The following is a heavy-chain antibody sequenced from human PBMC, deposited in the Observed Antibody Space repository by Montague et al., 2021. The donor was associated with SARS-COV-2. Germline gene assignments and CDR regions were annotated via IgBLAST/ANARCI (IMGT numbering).Heavy chain of an antibody. J-gene: IGHJ4*02. CDR2: ISYDGSNK. CDR3: ARPRSGSYHGPFDY. D-gene: IGHD1-26*01. V-gene: IGHV3-30-3*01. CDR1: GFTFSYYP. Sequence: SLRLSCAASGFTFSYYPMSWVRQAPGKGLEWVAVISYDGSNKYYADSVKGRFTISRDNSKNTLYLQMNGLRAEDTAVYYCARPRSGSYHGPFDYWGQGTLVTVSS.